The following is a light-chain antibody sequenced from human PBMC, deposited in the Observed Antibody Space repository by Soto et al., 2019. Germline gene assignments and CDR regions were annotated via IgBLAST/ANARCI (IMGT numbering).Light chain of an antibody. CDR2: EVS. CDR3: CSYAGSYTYA. CDR1: SSDVGSYSH. Sequence: QSALTQPASVSGSPGQSITISCTGASSDVGSYSHVSWYQQHPGKAPKLMIYEVSKRPSGVSNRFSGSKSDSTASLTISGLQAEDEADYYCCSYAGSYTYAFGTGTKVTVL. V-gene: IGLV2-23*02. J-gene: IGLJ1*01.